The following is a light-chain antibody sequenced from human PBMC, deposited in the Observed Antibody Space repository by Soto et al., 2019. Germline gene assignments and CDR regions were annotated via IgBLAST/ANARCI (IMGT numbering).Light chain of an antibody. CDR3: QQYYNVPLT. J-gene: IGKJ4*01. CDR1: QSLDNC. CDR2: DAS. V-gene: IGKV1-33*01. Sequence: SQMTQSPSTLSAFIGDRVTITCRASQSLDNCLAWYQQKPGKAPKLLIYDASNLETGVPSRFSGSGSGTDFTFTISSLQPEDIATYYCQQYYNVPLTFGGGTKVDIK.